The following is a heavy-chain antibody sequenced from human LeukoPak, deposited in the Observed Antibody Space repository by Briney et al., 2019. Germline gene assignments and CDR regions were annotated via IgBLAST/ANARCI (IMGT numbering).Heavy chain of an antibody. CDR3: ARGAFSGSYPTSCFDY. V-gene: IGHV3-30*09. Sequence: PGGSLRLSCAASGFTFSSYAVLWVRQAPGKGLEWVALISYDGSSKYDADSVKGRFAISRDNSKNTRYLQMNSLRGDDTAVYFCARGAFSGSYPTSCFDYWGQGTLLSDSP. CDR1: GFTFSSYA. J-gene: IGHJ4*02. D-gene: IGHD1-26*01. CDR2: ISYDGSSK.